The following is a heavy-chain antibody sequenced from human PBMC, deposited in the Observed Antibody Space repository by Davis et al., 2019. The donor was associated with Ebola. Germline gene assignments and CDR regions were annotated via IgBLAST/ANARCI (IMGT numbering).Heavy chain of an antibody. CDR3: ARGARYISGWFDY. CDR1: GSSISGYY. V-gene: IGHV4-34*01. CDR2: IIHSRRT. J-gene: IGHJ5*01. Sequence: MPGGSLRLSCTVSGSSISGYYWSWIRQPPGKGLEWIGEIIHSRRTNYNPSLKGRVTISVDTSNNQFSLNVISVTAADTAVYYCARGARYISGWFDYWGQGTLVTVSS. D-gene: IGHD6-19*01.